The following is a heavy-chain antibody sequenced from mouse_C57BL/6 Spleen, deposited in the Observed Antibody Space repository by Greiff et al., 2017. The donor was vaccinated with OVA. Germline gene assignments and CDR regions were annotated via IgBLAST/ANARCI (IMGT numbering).Heavy chain of an antibody. CDR2: IDPETGGT. V-gene: IGHV1-15*01. D-gene: IGHD2-3*01. J-gene: IGHJ3*01. CDR3: TRWGYDGYSWFAD. Sequence: QVHVKQSGAELVRPGASVTLSCKASGYTFTDYEMHWVKQTPVHGLEWIGAIDPETGGTAYNQKFKGKAILTADKSSSTAYMELRSLTSEDSAVYYCTRWGYDGYSWFADWGQGTLVTVSA. CDR1: GYTFTDYE.